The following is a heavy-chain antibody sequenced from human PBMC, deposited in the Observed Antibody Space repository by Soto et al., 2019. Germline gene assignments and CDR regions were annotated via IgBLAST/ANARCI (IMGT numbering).Heavy chain of an antibody. V-gene: IGHV4-31*03. J-gene: IGHJ4*02. Sequence: QVQLQESGPGLVKPSQTLSLTCTVSGGSISSGGYYWSWIRQHPGKGLERIGYIYYSGSTYYNPSLKRRVTISVDTSKNQFSLKLSSVTAADTAVYYCARSEKYGDYGIDYWGQGTLVTVSS. CDR3: ARSEKYGDYGIDY. D-gene: IGHD4-17*01. CDR2: IYYSGST. CDR1: GGSISSGGYY.